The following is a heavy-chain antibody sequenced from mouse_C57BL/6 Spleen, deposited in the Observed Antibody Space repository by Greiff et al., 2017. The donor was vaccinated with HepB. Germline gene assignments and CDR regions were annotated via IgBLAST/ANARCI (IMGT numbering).Heavy chain of an antibody. CDR2: IHPNSGST. J-gene: IGHJ2*01. D-gene: IGHD3-2*02. Sequence: QVQLQQPGAELVKPGASVKLSCKASGYTFTSYWMHWVKQRPGQGLEWIGMIHPNSGSTNYNEKFKSKATLTVDKSSSTAYMQISSLTSEDSAVYYCARLSSGYYFDYWGQGTTLTVSS. CDR1: GYTFTSYW. V-gene: IGHV1-64*01. CDR3: ARLSSGYYFDY.